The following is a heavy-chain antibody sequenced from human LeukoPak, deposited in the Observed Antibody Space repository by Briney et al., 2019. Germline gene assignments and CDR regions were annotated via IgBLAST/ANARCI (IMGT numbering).Heavy chain of an antibody. Sequence: GGSLRLSCAASGFTVSNNYMNWVRQAPGKGLEWVSLIYSGGDTHYADSVKGRFTISRDNSKNTLYLQMNSLRAEDTAVYYCAKEREQWLVLGVVVYWGQGTLVTVSS. D-gene: IGHD6-19*01. V-gene: IGHV3-53*01. CDR2: IYSGGDT. J-gene: IGHJ4*02. CDR3: AKEREQWLVLGVVVY. CDR1: GFTVSNNY.